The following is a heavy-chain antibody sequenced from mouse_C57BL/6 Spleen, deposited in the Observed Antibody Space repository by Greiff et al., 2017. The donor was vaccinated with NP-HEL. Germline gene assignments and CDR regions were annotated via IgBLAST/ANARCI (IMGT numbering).Heavy chain of an antibody. V-gene: IGHV1-18*01. CDR3: ACGVRYYSNYLAWFAY. J-gene: IGHJ3*01. CDR2: INPNNGGT. CDR1: GYTFTDYN. D-gene: IGHD2-5*01. Sequence: EVQLQQSGPELVKPGASVKIPCKASGYTFTDYNMDWVKQSHGKSLEWIGDINPNNGGTNYNQKFKGKATLTVDKSSSTAYMELRSLTSEDTAVYYCACGVRYYSNYLAWFAYWGQGTLVTVSA.